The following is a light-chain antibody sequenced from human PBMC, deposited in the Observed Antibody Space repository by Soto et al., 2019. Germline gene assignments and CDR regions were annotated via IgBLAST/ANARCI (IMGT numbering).Light chain of an antibody. CDR3: HVWSTSSDHVV. Sequence: SYELAQPLSVSVAPGQTASITCEGNNIGDKSVHWYRQKPGQAPVLVIYYDGDRPSGIPERFSGSNSGNTATLTISRVEAGDEAVYYCHVWSTSSDHVVFGGGTQLTVL. V-gene: IGLV3-21*01. J-gene: IGLJ3*02. CDR1: NIGDKS. CDR2: YDG.